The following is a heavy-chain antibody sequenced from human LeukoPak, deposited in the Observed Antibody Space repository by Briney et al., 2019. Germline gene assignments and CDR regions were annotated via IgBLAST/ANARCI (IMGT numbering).Heavy chain of an antibody. CDR1: GFTFSSYA. V-gene: IGHV3-23*01. D-gene: IGHD3-16*02. J-gene: IGHJ4*02. Sequence: GGSLRLSCAASGFTFSSYAMSWVRQAPGKGLEWVSAISGSGGSTYYADSVKGRFTISRDNSKNTLYLQMNSLRAEDTAVYYCAKVDYDYVWGSYRYAPFDYWGQGTLVTVSS. CDR2: ISGSGGST. CDR3: AKVDYDYVWGSYRYAPFDY.